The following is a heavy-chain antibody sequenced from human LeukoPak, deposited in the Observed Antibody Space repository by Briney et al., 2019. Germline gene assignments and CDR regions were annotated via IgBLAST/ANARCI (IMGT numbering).Heavy chain of an antibody. CDR2: IYPGDSDT. J-gene: IGHJ5*02. V-gene: IGHV5-51*01. CDR1: GYSFTSYW. D-gene: IGHD6-13*01. Sequence: GESLKISCKGSGYSFTSYWIGWGRRMPGKGLEWMGIIYPGDSDTRYSPSFQGQVTISADKSISTAYLQWSSLKASDTAMYYCARTAGYSSSWPNWFDPWGQGTLVTVSS. CDR3: ARTAGYSSSWPNWFDP.